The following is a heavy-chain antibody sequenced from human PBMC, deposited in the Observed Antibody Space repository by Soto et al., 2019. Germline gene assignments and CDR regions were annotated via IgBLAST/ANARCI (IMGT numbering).Heavy chain of an antibody. CDR1: GGSFSGYY. CDR3: ARGPFRGSGRGYYFDY. J-gene: IGHJ4*02. D-gene: IGHD2-15*01. CDR2: INHSGST. V-gene: IGHV4-34*01. Sequence: SETMSLTCAVYGGSFSGYYWSWIRQPPGKGLEWIGEINHSGSTNYNPSLKSRVTISVDTSKNQFSLKLSSVTAADTAVYYCARGPFRGSGRGYYFDYCGQGTLVTVSS.